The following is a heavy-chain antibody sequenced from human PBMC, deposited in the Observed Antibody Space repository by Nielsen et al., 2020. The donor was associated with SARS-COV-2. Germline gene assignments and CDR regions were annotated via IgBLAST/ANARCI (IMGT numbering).Heavy chain of an antibody. J-gene: IGHJ4*02. V-gene: IGHV4-34*01. CDR2: INHSGST. Sequence: SETLSLTCAVYGGSFSGYYWSWIRQPPGKGLEWIGEINHSGSTNYNPSLKSRVTISVDTSKNQFSLKLSSVTAADTAVYYCARADSSSWYSGDYYFDYWGQGTLVTVSS. D-gene: IGHD6-13*01. CDR3: ARADSSSWYSGDYYFDY. CDR1: GGSFSGYY.